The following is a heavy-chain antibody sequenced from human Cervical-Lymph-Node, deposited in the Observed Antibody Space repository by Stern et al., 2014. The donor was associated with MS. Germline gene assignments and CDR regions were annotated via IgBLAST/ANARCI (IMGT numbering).Heavy chain of an antibody. CDR2: IYYSGST. CDR1: GGSISSGDYY. D-gene: IGHD2-2*01. J-gene: IGHJ5*02. CDR3: ASANCSSTSCPNWFDP. V-gene: IGHV4-30-4*01. Sequence: QLQLQESGPGLVKPSQTLSFTCTVSGGSISSGDYYWSWIRQPPGQGLEWLGYIYYSGSTYYHPCPKSRVAISVDTSKNQFSLKLSSVTAADTAVYYCASANCSSTSCPNWFDPWGQGTLVTVSS.